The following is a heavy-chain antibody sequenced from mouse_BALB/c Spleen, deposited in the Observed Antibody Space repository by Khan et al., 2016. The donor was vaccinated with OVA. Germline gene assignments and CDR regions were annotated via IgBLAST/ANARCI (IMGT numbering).Heavy chain of an antibody. CDR2: INTYTGEP. CDR3: AGEVGYLYAMDY. J-gene: IGHJ4*01. D-gene: IGHD1-2*01. Sequence: QIQLVQSGPELKKPGETVKISCKASGYTFTNYGMNWVKQAPGKGLKWMGWINTYTGEPTYADDFKGRFAFSLETSASTAYLQINNLKNEDTARYFCAGEVGYLYAMDYWGQGTSVTVSS. V-gene: IGHV9-3-1*01. CDR1: GYTFTNYG.